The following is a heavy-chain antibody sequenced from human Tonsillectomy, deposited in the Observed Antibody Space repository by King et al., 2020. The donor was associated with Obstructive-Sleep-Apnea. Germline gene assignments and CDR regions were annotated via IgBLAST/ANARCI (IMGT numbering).Heavy chain of an antibody. Sequence: VQLVESGGGVVQPGRSLRLSCAASGFTFSSYAMHWVRQAPGKGLEWVAVISYDGRNKYYADSVKGRFTISRDNSKNTLYLQMNSLRAEDTAVYYCATPRGRVAAGGFDYWGQGTLVTVSS. CDR3: ATPRGRVAAGGFDY. CDR2: ISYDGRNK. CDR1: GFTFSSYA. J-gene: IGHJ4*02. D-gene: IGHD6-13*01. V-gene: IGHV3-30*04.